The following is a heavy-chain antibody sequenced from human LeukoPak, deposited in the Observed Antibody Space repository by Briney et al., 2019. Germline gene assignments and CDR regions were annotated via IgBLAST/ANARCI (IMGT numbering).Heavy chain of an antibody. Sequence: ASVKVSCKASGYTFTSYYMHWVRQAPGQGLEWMGIINPSGGSTSYAQKFQGRVTMTRDTSTSTVYMELSSLRSEDTAVYYCAKLGIPGIAVAGGRYYFDYWGQGTQVTVSS. CDR1: GYTFTSYY. V-gene: IGHV1-46*01. CDR2: INPSGGST. D-gene: IGHD6-19*01. J-gene: IGHJ4*02. CDR3: AKLGIPGIAVAGGRYYFDY.